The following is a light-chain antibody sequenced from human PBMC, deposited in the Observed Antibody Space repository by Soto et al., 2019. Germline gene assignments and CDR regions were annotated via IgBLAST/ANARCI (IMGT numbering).Light chain of an antibody. V-gene: IGLV1-44*01. CDR2: SNN. CDR1: SSNIGSNT. Sequence: QSVLTQPPSASRPPGQRVTISCSGSSSNIGSNTVNWYQQLPGTAPKLLIYSNNQRPSGVPDRFSGSKSGTSASLAISGLQSEDGADYYCAAWDDSLNGYVFGTGTKVTVL. J-gene: IGLJ1*01. CDR3: AAWDDSLNGYV.